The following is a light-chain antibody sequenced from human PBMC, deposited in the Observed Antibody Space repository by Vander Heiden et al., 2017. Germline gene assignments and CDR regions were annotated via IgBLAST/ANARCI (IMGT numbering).Light chain of an antibody. Sequence: QSALTQPASVSRALGQSITISCAGTSSDVGGYDSVSWYQQHPGKAPKLMSYDVTYRPSGVSIRFSGSKSGNTASLTISGLQAEDESDYYCSSYTTSGTRVFGTGTNVTVL. CDR3: SSYTTSGTRV. CDR2: DVT. CDR1: SSDVGGYDS. V-gene: IGLV2-14*03. J-gene: IGLJ1*01.